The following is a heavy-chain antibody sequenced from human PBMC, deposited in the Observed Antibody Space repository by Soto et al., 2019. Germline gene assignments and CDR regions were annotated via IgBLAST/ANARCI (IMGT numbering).Heavy chain of an antibody. D-gene: IGHD3-16*01. J-gene: IGHJ4*02. Sequence: QLQLQESGPGLVKPSETLSLTCTVSGGSISSSGYYWGWIRQPPGKGLEWIGSIYYSGSTYYNPSPTSRVTIPVDSSKNQFSLKLSSVTAADTAVYYCAREGGEGNYFDSWGQGTLVTVSS. CDR2: IYYSGST. CDR3: AREGGEGNYFDS. CDR1: GGSISSSGYY. V-gene: IGHV4-39*02.